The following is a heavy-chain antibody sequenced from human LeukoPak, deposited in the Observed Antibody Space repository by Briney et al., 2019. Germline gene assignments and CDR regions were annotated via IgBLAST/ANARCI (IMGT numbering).Heavy chain of an antibody. CDR2: IKKDGTEI. V-gene: IGHV3-7*01. J-gene: IGHJ3*02. D-gene: IGHD2-15*01. Sequence: GGSLRLSCVASGFTFSTSWMSWVRQAPGKGLEWVANIKKDGTEIYDVDSVKGRFTISRDNAKNSVYVQMDSLRAEDTAVYYCARGWSCDIRGQGTMVIVSS. CDR3: ARGWSCDI. CDR1: GFTFSTSW.